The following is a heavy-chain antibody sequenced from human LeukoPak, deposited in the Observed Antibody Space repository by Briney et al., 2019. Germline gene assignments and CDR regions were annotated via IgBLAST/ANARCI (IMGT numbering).Heavy chain of an antibody. CDR1: GGSFSGYY. Sequence: PSETLSLTCAVYGGSFSGYYWSWIRQPPGKGPQWIGEITHSGSTYYNPSLKSRVTISVDTSKNQFSLKLSSVTAADTAVYYCARVGSSMDYYYYYMDVWGKGTTVTVSS. D-gene: IGHD1-26*01. J-gene: IGHJ6*03. CDR2: ITHSGST. V-gene: IGHV4-34*09. CDR3: ARVGSSMDYYYYYMDV.